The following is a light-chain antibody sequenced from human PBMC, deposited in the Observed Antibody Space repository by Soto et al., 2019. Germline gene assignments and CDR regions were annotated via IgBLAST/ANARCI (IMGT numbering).Light chain of an antibody. CDR3: SSYGGSNNLV. J-gene: IGLJ2*01. CDR2: EVN. Sequence: QSVLTQPPSASGSPGQSVSISCTGTSSDVGGYNYVSWYQQHPGKVPKLMIYEVNKRPSGVPDRFSGSKSGNTASLTVSGLQAEEEAEYYCSSYGGSNNLVFGGGTKVTVL. CDR1: SSDVGGYNY. V-gene: IGLV2-8*01.